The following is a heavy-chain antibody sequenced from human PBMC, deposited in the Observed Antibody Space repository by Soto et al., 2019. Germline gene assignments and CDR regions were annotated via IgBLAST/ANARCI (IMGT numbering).Heavy chain of an antibody. CDR1: GFPVSSNF. J-gene: IGHJ6*02. V-gene: IGHV3-53*01. Sequence: PGGSLRLSCAASGFPVSSNFMNWVRQAPGKGLEWVSVIYRGGSTYYADSVKGRFTTSGDSSKNRLYLKMNSLRAEETAVYYCTRELGGLDVWGQGTTVTVXS. CDR2: IYRGGST. CDR3: TRELGGLDV.